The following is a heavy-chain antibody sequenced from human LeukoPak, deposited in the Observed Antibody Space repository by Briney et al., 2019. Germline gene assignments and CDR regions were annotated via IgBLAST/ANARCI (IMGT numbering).Heavy chain of an antibody. CDR2: ISGSGGSA. V-gene: IGHV3-23*01. D-gene: IGHD2-15*01. J-gene: IGHJ4*02. CDR3: AKFPVVVVAATYS. Sequence: GGSLRLSCAASGFTFSSYAMSWVRQAPGKGLEWVSAISGSGGSAYYADSVKGRFTISRDNSKNTLYLQMNSLRAEDTAVYYCAKFPVVVVAATYSWGQGTLVTVSS. CDR1: GFTFSSYA.